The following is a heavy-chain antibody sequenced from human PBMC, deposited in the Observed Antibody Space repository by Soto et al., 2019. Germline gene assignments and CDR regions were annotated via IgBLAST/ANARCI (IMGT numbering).Heavy chain of an antibody. Sequence: SETLSLTCTVSGGSVSSSNYYWGWIRQPPGKGLEWIGTIDYSGSTYYTPSLQSRVTISEDTSKNQFSLKVSSVTAADTAVYYCARNPLSAYVFDYWGQGTLVTVSS. CDR3: ARNPLSAYVFDY. CDR2: IDYSGST. V-gene: IGHV4-39*01. CDR1: GGSVSSSNYY. D-gene: IGHD3-3*01. J-gene: IGHJ4*02.